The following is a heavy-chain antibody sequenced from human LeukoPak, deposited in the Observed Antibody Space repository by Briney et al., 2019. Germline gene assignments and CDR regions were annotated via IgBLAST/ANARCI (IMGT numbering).Heavy chain of an antibody. Sequence: ASVKVSCKASGYTFTSYGINWVRQAPGQGLEWMGWISAYKGNTNYVQKHQGRLTLTTDTSTSTAYMELRSLRSDDTAVYYCARGKDGFRTARTFDYWGQGTLVTVSS. CDR3: ARGKDGFRTARTFDY. D-gene: IGHD6-6*01. V-gene: IGHV1-18*01. CDR2: ISAYKGNT. CDR1: GYTFTSYG. J-gene: IGHJ4*02.